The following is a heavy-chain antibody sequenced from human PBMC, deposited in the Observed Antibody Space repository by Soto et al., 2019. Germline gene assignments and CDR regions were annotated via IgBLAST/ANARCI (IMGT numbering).Heavy chain of an antibody. CDR1: GGTLSRSA. J-gene: IGHJ4*02. D-gene: IGHD6-13*01. CDR2: IIPIFGPA. CDR3: GTGSSWTKVES. Sequence: QVQLVQSGAEVKKPGSSVKVSCKASGGTLSRSAISWVRQAPGQGLEWMGGIIPIFGPAIYAQKSRGRVSIIADESTRTAYMEMSSLRSEDTAVYYCGTGSSWTKVESWGQGTLVTVSS. V-gene: IGHV1-69*01.